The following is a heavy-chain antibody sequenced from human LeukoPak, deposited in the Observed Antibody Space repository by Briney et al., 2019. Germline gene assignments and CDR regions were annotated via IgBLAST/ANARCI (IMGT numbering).Heavy chain of an antibody. CDR2: MNPNSGNT. CDR3: ARVHERWRLKN. D-gene: IGHD5-24*01. J-gene: IGHJ4*02. CDR1: GYTFTSYD. Sequence: ASVKVSCKASGYTFTSYDINWVRQATGQGLEWMGWMNPNSGNTNYAQKLQGRVTMTTDTSTSTAYMELRSLRSDDTAVYFCARVHERWRLKNWGQGTLVTVSS. V-gene: IGHV1-18*01.